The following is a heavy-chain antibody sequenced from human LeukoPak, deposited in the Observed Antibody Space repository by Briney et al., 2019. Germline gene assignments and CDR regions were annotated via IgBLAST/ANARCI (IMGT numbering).Heavy chain of an antibody. CDR1: GFTFDDYA. J-gene: IGHJ6*03. Sequence: GRSLRLSCAASGFTFDDYAMHWVRQAPGKGLEWVSGISWNSGSIGYADSVKGRFTISRDNAKNSLYLQMNSLRAEDTALYYCAKVWRDIVVVPAAIIGYYYMDVWGKGTTVTVSS. D-gene: IGHD2-2*01. CDR2: ISWNSGSI. V-gene: IGHV3-9*01. CDR3: AKVWRDIVVVPAAIIGYYYMDV.